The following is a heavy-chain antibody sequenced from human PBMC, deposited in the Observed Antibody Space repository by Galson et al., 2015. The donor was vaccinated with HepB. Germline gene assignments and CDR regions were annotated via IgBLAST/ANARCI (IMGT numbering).Heavy chain of an antibody. CDR2: ISYDGSNE. CDR3: AREAVTIIRGVLDY. V-gene: IGHV3-30*04. Sequence: SLRLSCAASGFTFSNYAMYWVRQAPGKGLEWVSVISYDGSNEYYADSVKGRFTISRDDSKNTLYLQMNSLRAEDTAVYYCAREAVTIIRGVLDYWGQGTLVTVSS. CDR1: GFTFSNYA. D-gene: IGHD3-10*01. J-gene: IGHJ4*02.